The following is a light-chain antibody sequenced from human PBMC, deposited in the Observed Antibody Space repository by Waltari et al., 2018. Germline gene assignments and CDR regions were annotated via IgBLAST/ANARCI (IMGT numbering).Light chain of an antibody. CDR3: QQYWSIPWT. CDR1: YAFTNS. CDR2: AAS. Sequence: DLQITRSPSSLSASIGDRVTIPSRASYAFTNSLAWYQQKPGKAPKLLLYAASRLESGVPARFSGSGSGTDYTLTISSLQPEDFATYYCQQYWSIPWTFGQGTKVEI. V-gene: IGKV1-NL1*01. J-gene: IGKJ1*01.